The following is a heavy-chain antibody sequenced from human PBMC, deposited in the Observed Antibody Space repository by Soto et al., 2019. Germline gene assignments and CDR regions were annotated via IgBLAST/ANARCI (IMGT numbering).Heavy chain of an antibody. CDR3: VRDQKYFRVNGNWFDS. V-gene: IGHV1-18*04. D-gene: IGHD2-2*01. CDR2: VSGNNGAA. Sequence: QVQLMQSGTEVKKPGASVTVSCKASGYTSADFGISWVRQAPGQGLEWMGWVSGNNGAANPAPKVQGRITMTLYTSTGVSDMALRSLRSDDTAIYYCVRDQKYFRVNGNWFDSWGQGTLVSVSS. J-gene: IGHJ5*01. CDR1: GYTSADFG.